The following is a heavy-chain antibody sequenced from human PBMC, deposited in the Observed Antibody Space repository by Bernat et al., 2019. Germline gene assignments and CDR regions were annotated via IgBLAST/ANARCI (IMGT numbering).Heavy chain of an antibody. V-gene: IGHV3-30*19. Sequence: QVQLVESGGGVVQPGRSLRLSCAASGFTFSSYGMHWVRQAPGKGLEWVAVIWYDGSNKYYADSVKGRFTISRDNSKNTLYLQMNSLRAEDTAVYYCASGSIAPRPWGQGTLVTVSS. CDR3: ASGSIAPRP. D-gene: IGHD6-6*01. CDR2: IWYDGSNK. J-gene: IGHJ4*02. CDR1: GFTFSSYG.